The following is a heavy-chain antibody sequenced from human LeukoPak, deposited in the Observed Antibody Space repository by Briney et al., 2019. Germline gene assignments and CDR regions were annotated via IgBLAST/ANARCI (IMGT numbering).Heavy chain of an antibody. J-gene: IGHJ4*02. D-gene: IGHD6-19*01. CDR3: ARLIAVAGTLSFFDY. V-gene: IGHV4-59*08. Sequence: SETLSLTCTVSGGSISGYYWGWIRQPPGKGLEWIAYIYYTGSAYHSPSLKSRLTTSVDTSKNQFSLKLSSVTAADTAIYYCARLIAVAGTLSFFDYWGQGTLVTVSS. CDR2: IYYTGSA. CDR1: GGSISGYY.